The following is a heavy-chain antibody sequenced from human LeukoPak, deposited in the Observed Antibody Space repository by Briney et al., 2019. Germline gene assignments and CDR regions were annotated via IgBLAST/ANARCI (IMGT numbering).Heavy chain of an antibody. Sequence: GASVKVSCKASGGTFSSYAISWVRQAPGQGLEWMGGIIPIFGTANYAQKFQGRVTITADESTTTAYMELSSLRSEDTAVYYCASTVVTHVGMDVWGQGTTVTVSS. CDR1: GGTFSSYA. V-gene: IGHV1-69*13. D-gene: IGHD4-23*01. J-gene: IGHJ6*02. CDR2: IIPIFGTA. CDR3: ASTVVTHVGMDV.